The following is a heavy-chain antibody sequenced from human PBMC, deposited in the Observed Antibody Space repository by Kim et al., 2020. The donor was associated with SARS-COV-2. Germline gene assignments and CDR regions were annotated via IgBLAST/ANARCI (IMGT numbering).Heavy chain of an antibody. D-gene: IGHD2-15*01. CDR2: IKQDGSDK. Sequence: GGSLRLSCAASGFTFSNSWMTWARQAPGKGLEWVANIKQDGSDKNYVDSVKGRFTISRDNPKNSLYLQMNSLTAEDTAVYYCVAGRGGTYWGQGTLVTVS. V-gene: IGHV3-7*01. J-gene: IGHJ4*02. CDR3: VAGRGGTY. CDR1: GFTFSNSW.